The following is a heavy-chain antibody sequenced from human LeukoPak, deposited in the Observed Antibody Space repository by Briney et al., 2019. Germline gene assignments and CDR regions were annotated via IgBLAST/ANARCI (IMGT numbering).Heavy chain of an antibody. Sequence: GGSQTLLCAASGIILIIYSISWVCQARGKGLEWVSTISGGGGSTFHADSVKGRFTISRDNSKNTLYLQVNSLRAEDTAVYNCAKGGKWDVTPFDYWGQGTLVTVSS. V-gene: IGHV3-23*01. CDR1: GIILIIYS. D-gene: IGHD1-26*01. J-gene: IGHJ4*02. CDR3: AKGGKWDVTPFDY. CDR2: ISGGGGST.